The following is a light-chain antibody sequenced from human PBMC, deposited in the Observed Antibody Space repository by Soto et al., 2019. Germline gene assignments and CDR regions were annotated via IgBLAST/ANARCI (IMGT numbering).Light chain of an antibody. Sequence: DIVLTQSPGTLSSPPGPSATLSCRASQSVSSNLAWYQQKPGQPPRILIYGVSTRATGIEARFSGSGSGTEFTLTISSLQSEDLAVYYRPQYHIWPGFGPGTQLDIK. V-gene: IGKV3D-15*01. J-gene: IGKJ1*01. CDR3: PQYHIWPG. CDR2: GVS. CDR1: QSVSSN.